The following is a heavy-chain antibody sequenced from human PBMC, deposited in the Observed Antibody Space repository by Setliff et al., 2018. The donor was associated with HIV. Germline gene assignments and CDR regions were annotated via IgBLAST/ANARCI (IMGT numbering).Heavy chain of an antibody. D-gene: IGHD3-3*01. CDR1: GGSISSYY. Sequence: SETLSLTCTVSGGSISSYYWSWIRQPPGKGLEWIGYIYYSGSTISEDTSKSQVVLTMTNMDPLDTATYFCARYNFRRGYWDYFDYWGQGTQVTVSS. CDR3: YFDY. V-gene: IGHV4-59*01. CDR2: IYYSGST. J-gene: IGHJ4*02.